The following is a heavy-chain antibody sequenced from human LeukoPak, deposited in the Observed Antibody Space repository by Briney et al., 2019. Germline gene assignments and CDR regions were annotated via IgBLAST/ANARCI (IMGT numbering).Heavy chain of an antibody. D-gene: IGHD6-6*01. Sequence: SETLSLTCTVSGGSISSTTYYWVWIRQPPGKGLEWIGYIYYSRSTNYNPSLKSRVTISVDTSKNQFSLKLSSVTAADTAVYYCASLRSIAFDIWGQGTMVTVSS. J-gene: IGHJ3*02. V-gene: IGHV4-61*05. CDR1: GGSISSTTYY. CDR3: ASLRSIAFDI. CDR2: IYYSRST.